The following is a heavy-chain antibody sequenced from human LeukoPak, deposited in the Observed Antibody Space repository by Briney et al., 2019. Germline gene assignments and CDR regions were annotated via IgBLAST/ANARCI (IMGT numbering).Heavy chain of an antibody. J-gene: IGHJ4*02. D-gene: IGHD2-15*01. Sequence: PGGSLRLSCAASGFTFTNAWMSWVRQAPGKGLELVGRIRSKSDGGTTDYAAPVKGRFTISRDDSTNTLYLQMTSLKTDDTALYCCASDVPENAAQIDYWGQGTLVTVSP. CDR3: ASDVPENAAQIDY. CDR1: GFTFTNAW. CDR2: IRSKSDGGTT. V-gene: IGHV3-15*01.